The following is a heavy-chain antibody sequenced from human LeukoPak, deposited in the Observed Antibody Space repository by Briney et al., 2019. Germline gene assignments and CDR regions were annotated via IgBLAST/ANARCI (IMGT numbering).Heavy chain of an antibody. Sequence: PSGTLSLTCPVSGGSISSYYWSWIRQPPGKGLEWIGYIYTSGSTNYNPSLKSRVTISVDTSKNQFSLKLSSVTAADTAVHYCARHADDCSSTSCHYYYYYYMDVWGKETTVTVSS. CDR2: IYTSGST. V-gene: IGHV4-4*09. J-gene: IGHJ6*03. CDR3: ARHADDCSSTSCHYYYYYYMDV. D-gene: IGHD2-2*01. CDR1: GGSISSYY.